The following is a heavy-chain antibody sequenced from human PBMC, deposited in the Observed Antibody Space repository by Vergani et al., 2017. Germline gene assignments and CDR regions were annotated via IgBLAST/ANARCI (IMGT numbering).Heavy chain of an antibody. Sequence: EIQLVQSGTEVKKTGESLRISCKTSGYTFTTHWIGWVRQVPGKGLEWMGIIYPGDSDTTYSPPFQGQVTISVDRSGSTAFLQWSSLKTADSAMYYCARPSGATTGRFQYWGQGTLVTVS. D-gene: IGHD7-27*01. CDR1: GYTFTTHW. J-gene: IGHJ4*02. CDR3: ARPSGATTGRFQY. CDR2: IYPGDSDT. V-gene: IGHV5-51*03.